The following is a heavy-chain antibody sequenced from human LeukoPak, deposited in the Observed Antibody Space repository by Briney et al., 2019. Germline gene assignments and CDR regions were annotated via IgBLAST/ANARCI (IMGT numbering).Heavy chain of an antibody. CDR2: ICGSGGRT. CDR1: GFTFNSYA. J-gene: IGHJ4*02. CDR3: AKEVDRFPSFEY. D-gene: IGHD2-15*01. Sequence: PGGSLRLSCAASGFTFNSYAMSWVRQAPGKGLEWVSSICGSGGRTYYAVSVRGRFTISRDNSKHTLSLQMDSLRAEDTAIYYCAKEVDRFPSFEYWGQGTLVTVSS. V-gene: IGHV3-23*01.